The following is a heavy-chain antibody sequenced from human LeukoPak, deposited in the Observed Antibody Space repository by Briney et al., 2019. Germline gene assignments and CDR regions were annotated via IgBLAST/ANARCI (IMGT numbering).Heavy chain of an antibody. Sequence: KPGGSLRLSCAASGFTFSSYSMNWVRQAPGKGLEWVSSISSSSSYIYYADSVKGRFTISRDNAKNSLYLQMNSLRAEDTAVYYCAITIFGVVNYFDYWGQGTLVTVSS. CDR2: ISSSSSYI. J-gene: IGHJ4*02. V-gene: IGHV3-21*01. D-gene: IGHD3-3*01. CDR1: GFTFSSYS. CDR3: AITIFGVVNYFDY.